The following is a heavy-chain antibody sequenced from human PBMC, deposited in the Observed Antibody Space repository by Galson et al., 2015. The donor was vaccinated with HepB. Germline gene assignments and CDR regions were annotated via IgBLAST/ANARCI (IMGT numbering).Heavy chain of an antibody. CDR1: GFTFTRYR. V-gene: IGHV3-33*01. CDR2: IWYDGSKK. J-gene: IGHJ4*02. D-gene: IGHD1-26*01. CDR3: ARDQWGGGGSFFNY. Sequence: SLRLSCAASGFTFTRYRMHWLRQAPGKGLEWVAVIWYDGSKKYSADSVKGRFTISRDNSKNTLHLQMNSLRAEDTAVYYCARDQWGGGGSFFNYWGQGTLVTVSS.